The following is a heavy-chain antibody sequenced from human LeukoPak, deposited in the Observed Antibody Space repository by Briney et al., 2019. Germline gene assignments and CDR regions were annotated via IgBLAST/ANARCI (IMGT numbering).Heavy chain of an antibody. Sequence: GGSLRLSCAASGFTFSSYSMNWVRQAQGKGLEWVSSISSSSSYIYYADSVKGRFTISRDNAKNSLYLQMNSLRAEDTAVYYCARGLGRDGYNFDAFDIWGQGTMVTVSS. CDR2: ISSSSSYI. CDR3: ARGLGRDGYNFDAFDI. CDR1: GFTFSSYS. V-gene: IGHV3-21*01. D-gene: IGHD5-24*01. J-gene: IGHJ3*02.